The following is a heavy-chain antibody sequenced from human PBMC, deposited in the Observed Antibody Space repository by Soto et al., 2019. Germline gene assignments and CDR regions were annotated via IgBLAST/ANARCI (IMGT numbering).Heavy chain of an antibody. J-gene: IGHJ5*02. CDR2: ITWNGQIT. D-gene: IGHD3-3*01. Sequence: EVHLVDSGGGLAQPGRSLRLSCAASGFTFDDFAMHWVRRVPGKGLEWVSSITWNGQITGYADSVKGRFIISRDNAKNSLYLQMNSLRREDTALYYCAQGGPDAFWGGGRCYLESWGQGTQVTVSS. CDR1: GFTFDDFA. V-gene: IGHV3-9*01. CDR3: AQGGPDAFWGGGRCYLES.